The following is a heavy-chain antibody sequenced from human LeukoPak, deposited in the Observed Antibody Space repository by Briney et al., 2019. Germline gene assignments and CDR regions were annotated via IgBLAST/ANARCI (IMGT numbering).Heavy chain of an antibody. Sequence: GESLKTSFKGPGYSFTSYWLGWVRQIPGKGLELMGIIYPGDSDTRYSPSFQGQVTISADKSHSTAYLQWSSLKASDTAMYYCARRVTHSSGWVFHYWGQGTLVTVSS. J-gene: IGHJ4*02. V-gene: IGHV5-51*01. CDR1: GYSFTSYW. CDR3: ARRVTHSSGWVFHY. CDR2: IYPGDSDT. D-gene: IGHD6-19*01.